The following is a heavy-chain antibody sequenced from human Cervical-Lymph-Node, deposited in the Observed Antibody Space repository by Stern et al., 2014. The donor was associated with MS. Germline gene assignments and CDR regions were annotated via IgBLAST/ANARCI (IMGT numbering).Heavy chain of an antibody. CDR2: ISSYNGNT. J-gene: IGHJ4*02. Sequence: VQLVQSGPEVRQPGASVRVSCKASGYTFTTPNYGIAWVREAPGRGLEWMGWISSYNGNTVYAQKLQDRVTMTTDTSTSTAYMELRSLRSDDTAFYYCARERVRDFNDYHFDSWGQGTLVTVSS. V-gene: IGHV1-18*01. CDR3: ARERVRDFNDYHFDS. CDR1: GYTFTTPNYG. D-gene: IGHD4-11*01.